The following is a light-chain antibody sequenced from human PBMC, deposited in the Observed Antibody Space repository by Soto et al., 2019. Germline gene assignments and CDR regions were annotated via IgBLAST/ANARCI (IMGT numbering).Light chain of an antibody. V-gene: IGLV1-40*01. CDR1: NSNLGAGYD. CDR2: GNR. Sequence: QAVVTQPPSESGAPGQRVTISCTGNNSNLGAGYDVHWYQQLPGAAPKLVIFGNRNRPSGVPERFSGSKSGTSASLAITGLQAEDEADYYCQAYDYSLTASVFGGGTKLTVL. CDR3: QAYDYSLTASV. J-gene: IGLJ3*02.